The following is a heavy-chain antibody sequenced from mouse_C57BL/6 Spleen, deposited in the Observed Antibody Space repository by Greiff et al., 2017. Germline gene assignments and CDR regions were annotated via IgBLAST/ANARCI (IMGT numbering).Heavy chain of an antibody. CDR1: GYAFSSSW. Sequence: QVQLKQSGPELVKPGASVKISCKASGYAFSSSWMNWVKQRPGTGLEWIARIYPGSGNTYYNEKFKGKATLTAEKTSSTAYMQLSSLTSEDSAVYFCAKGSSPYAMDYWGQGTSVTVSS. V-gene: IGHV1-82*01. CDR3: AKGSSPYAMDY. D-gene: IGHD1-1*01. J-gene: IGHJ4*01. CDR2: IYPGSGNT.